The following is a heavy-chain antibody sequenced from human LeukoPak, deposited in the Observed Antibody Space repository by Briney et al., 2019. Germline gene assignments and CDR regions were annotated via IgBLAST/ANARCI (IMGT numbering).Heavy chain of an antibody. CDR3: ARRAGAYSHPYDY. V-gene: IGHV3-11*01. J-gene: IGHJ4*02. CDR1: GFTFSDYY. Sequence: GGSLRLSCVASGFTFSDYYMSWIRQTPGKGLEWVSYISSGSSTIYYADSVKGRFTISRDNSKNTLYLQMNSLRAEDTAVYYCARRAGAYSHPYDYWGQGTLVTASS. D-gene: IGHD4/OR15-4a*01. CDR2: ISSGSSTI.